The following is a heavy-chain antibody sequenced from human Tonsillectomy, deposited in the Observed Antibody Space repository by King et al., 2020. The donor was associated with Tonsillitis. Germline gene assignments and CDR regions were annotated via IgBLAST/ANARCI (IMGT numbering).Heavy chain of an antibody. CDR3: ASGAAYYYYGMDV. J-gene: IGHJ6*02. Sequence: VQLVVSGGGLVQPGGSLRLSCAASGFTVSNNYMSWVRQAPGKGLEWVSVIYNGGSTYYADSVKGRFTISRHNSKNTLYLQMNSLRAEDTAVYYCASGAAYYYYGMDVWGQGTTVTVSS. V-gene: IGHV3-53*04. CDR2: IYNGGST. D-gene: IGHD1-26*01. CDR1: GFTVSNNY.